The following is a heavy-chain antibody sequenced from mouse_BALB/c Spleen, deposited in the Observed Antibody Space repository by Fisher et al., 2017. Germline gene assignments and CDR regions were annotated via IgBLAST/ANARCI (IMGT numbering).Heavy chain of an antibody. J-gene: IGHJ4*01. CDR3: ARGAYRYDGGYYYAMDY. D-gene: IGHD2-14*01. Sequence: KFKGKATLTVDKSSSTAYMQLKSLTSEDSAVYYCARGAYRYDGGYYYAMDYWGQGTSVTVSS. V-gene: IGHV1-42*01.